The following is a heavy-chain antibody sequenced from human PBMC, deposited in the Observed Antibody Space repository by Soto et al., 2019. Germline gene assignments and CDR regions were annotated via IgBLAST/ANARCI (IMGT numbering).Heavy chain of an antibody. D-gene: IGHD1-20*01. Sequence: SQTLSLTCAISGDSVSSNNAAWNWIRQSPSRGLEWLGRTYYRSRWYNDYAVSVKSRITVNPDTSKNQFSLKLSSVTAADTAVYYCARRGLNSNGMFYFDSWGQGTLVTVSS. CDR3: ARRGLNSNGMFYFDS. CDR1: GDSVSSNNAA. J-gene: IGHJ4*02. CDR2: TYYRSRWYN. V-gene: IGHV6-1*01.